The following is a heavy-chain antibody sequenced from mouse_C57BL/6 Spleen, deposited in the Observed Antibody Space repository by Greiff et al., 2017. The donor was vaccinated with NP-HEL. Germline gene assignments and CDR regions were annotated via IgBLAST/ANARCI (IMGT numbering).Heavy chain of an antibody. Sequence: VQLQQPGAELVRPGSSVKLSCKASGYTFTSYWMHWVKQRPIQGLEWIGNIDPSDSETHYNQKFKDKATLTVDKSSSTAYMQLSSLTSEDSAVYYCARWGRFFYYGSSYFDYWGQGTTLTVSS. CDR2: IDPSDSET. D-gene: IGHD1-1*01. CDR3: ARWGRFFYYGSSYFDY. J-gene: IGHJ2*01. CDR1: GYTFTSYW. V-gene: IGHV1-52*01.